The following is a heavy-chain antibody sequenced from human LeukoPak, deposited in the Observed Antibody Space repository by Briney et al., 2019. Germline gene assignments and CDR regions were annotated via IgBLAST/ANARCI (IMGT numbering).Heavy chain of an antibody. D-gene: IGHD6-13*01. CDR1: GYSFTSYW. CDR2: IYPGDSDT. CDR3: ARHLVDSSSWYGSAGQSKYYFDY. Sequence: GESLKISCKGSGYSFTSYWIGWVRQMPGKGLEWMGIIYPGDSDTRYSPSFQGQVTISADKSISTAYLQWSSLKASDTAMYYCARHLVDSSSWYGSAGQSKYYFDYWGQGTLVTVSS. J-gene: IGHJ4*02. V-gene: IGHV5-51*01.